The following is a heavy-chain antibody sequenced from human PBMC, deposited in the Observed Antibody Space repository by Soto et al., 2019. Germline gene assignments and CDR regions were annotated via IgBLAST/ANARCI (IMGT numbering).Heavy chain of an antibody. Sequence: GASVKVSCKASGYTFTSYYMHWVRQAPGQGLEWMGIINPSGGSTSYAQKLQGRVTMTRDTSTSTVYMELSSLRSEDTAVYYCARVRGYYYDSSGYYQPLALCYWGQGTLVTVSS. CDR3: ARVRGYYYDSSGYYQPLALCY. V-gene: IGHV1-46*01. CDR2: INPSGGST. D-gene: IGHD3-22*01. J-gene: IGHJ4*02. CDR1: GYTFTSYY.